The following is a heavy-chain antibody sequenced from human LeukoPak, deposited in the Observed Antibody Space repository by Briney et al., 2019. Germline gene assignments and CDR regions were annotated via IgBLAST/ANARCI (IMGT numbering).Heavy chain of an antibody. V-gene: IGHV3-21*01. CDR1: GFTFSSYS. CDR3: ARDSAPSNWNDGSDAFDI. D-gene: IGHD1-1*01. J-gene: IGHJ3*02. Sequence: PGGSLRLSCAASGFTFSSYSMNWVRQAPGKGLEWVSSISSSSSYIYYADSVKGRFTISRDNAKNSLYLQMNSLRAEDTAVYYRARDSAPSNWNDGSDAFDIWGQGTMVTVSS. CDR2: ISSSSSYI.